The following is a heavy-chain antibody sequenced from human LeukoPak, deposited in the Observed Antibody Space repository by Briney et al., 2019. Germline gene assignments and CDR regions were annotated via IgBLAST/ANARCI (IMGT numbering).Heavy chain of an antibody. CDR1: GGSISSGGYY. CDR2: IYHSGST. CDR3: ASLLTFDY. Sequence: TSSETLSLTCTVPGGSISSGGYYWSWIRQPPGKGLEWIGYIYHSGSTYYNPSLKSRVTISVDRSKNQFSLKLSSVTAADTAVYYCASLLTFDYWGQGTLVTVSS. V-gene: IGHV4-30-2*01. J-gene: IGHJ4*02. D-gene: IGHD3-16*01.